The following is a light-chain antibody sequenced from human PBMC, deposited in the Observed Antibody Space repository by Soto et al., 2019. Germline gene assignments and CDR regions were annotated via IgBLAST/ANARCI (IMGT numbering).Light chain of an antibody. J-gene: IGKJ1*01. CDR1: QSISSY. Sequence: DIQMTQSPSSLSASVGDRVTITCRASQSISSYLNWYQQKPGQAPKLLIYAASSLQSGVPSSFSGSGSGTDFTLTISSLQPENFATYYCQQSYSTPRTFGQGTKVEI. CDR3: QQSYSTPRT. V-gene: IGKV1-39*01. CDR2: AAS.